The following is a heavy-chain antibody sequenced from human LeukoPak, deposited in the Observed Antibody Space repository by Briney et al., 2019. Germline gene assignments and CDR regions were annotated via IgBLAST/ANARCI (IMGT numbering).Heavy chain of an antibody. V-gene: IGHV4-39*02. J-gene: IGHJ5*02. CDR1: GGSISSSSYY. D-gene: IGHD3-10*01. CDR2: IYYSGST. Sequence: SETLSLTCTVSGGSISSSSYYWGWIRQPPGKGLEWIGSIYYSGSTYYNPSLKSRVTISVDTSKNQFSLKLSSVTAADTAVYYCAKEAWLWFGVNWFDPWGQGTLVTVSS. CDR3: AKEAWLWFGVNWFDP.